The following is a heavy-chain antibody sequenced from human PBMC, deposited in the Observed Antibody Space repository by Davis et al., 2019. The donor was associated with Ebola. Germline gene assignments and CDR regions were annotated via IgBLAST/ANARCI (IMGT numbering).Heavy chain of an antibody. J-gene: IGHJ4*02. CDR3: ARPIRDSGIRLLAY. V-gene: IGHV3-23*01. CDR1: GFTFSSYW. D-gene: IGHD2/OR15-2a*01. CDR2: IGSGGTT. Sequence: GESLKISCAASGFTFSSYWMSWVRQAPGKGLEWVSSIGSGGTTYYADSVKGRSTISRDNSKNTLYLEVNSLRAEDTAVYYCARPIRDSGIRLLAYWGQGTLVTVSS.